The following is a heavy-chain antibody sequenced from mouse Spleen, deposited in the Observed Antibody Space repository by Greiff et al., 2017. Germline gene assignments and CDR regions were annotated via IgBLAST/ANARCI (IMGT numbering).Heavy chain of an antibody. Sequence: EVQLQQSGPELVKPGASVKISCKASGYSFTGYYMNWVKQSPEKSLEWIGEINPSTGGTTYNQKFKAKATLTVDKSSSTAYMQLKSLTSEDSAVYYCASLGRGAWFAYWGQGTLVTVSA. CDR3: ASLGRGAWFAY. CDR1: GYSFTGYY. CDR2: INPSTGGT. J-gene: IGHJ3*01. V-gene: IGHV1-42*01. D-gene: IGHD4-1*01.